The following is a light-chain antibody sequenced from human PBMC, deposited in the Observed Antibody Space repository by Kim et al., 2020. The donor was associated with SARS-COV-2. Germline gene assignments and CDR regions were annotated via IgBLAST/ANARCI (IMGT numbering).Light chain of an antibody. Sequence: EIVLTQSPATLSLSPGERATLSCRASQSVSSYLAWYQQKPGQAPRLLIYDASNRATGIPARFSGSGSGTDFTLTISSLEPEDFEVYYCQQRSNWPPFGQGTKLEI. CDR1: QSVSSY. V-gene: IGKV3-11*01. CDR2: DAS. J-gene: IGKJ2*01. CDR3: QQRSNWPP.